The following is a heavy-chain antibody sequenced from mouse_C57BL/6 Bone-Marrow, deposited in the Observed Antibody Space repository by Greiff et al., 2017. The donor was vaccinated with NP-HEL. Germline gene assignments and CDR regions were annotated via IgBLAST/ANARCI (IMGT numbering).Heavy chain of an antibody. CDR2: IYPGDGDT. D-gene: IGHD4-1*01. CDR3: NWDVAWFAY. J-gene: IGHJ3*01. Sequence: QVQLKQSGPELVKPGASVKISCKASGYAFSSSWMNWVKPRPGTGLEWFGRIYPGDGDTNYNGKFKGKATLTADKYCSTSYMQLSSLTSEDSAFYICNWDVAWFAYWGQGTLVTVSA. V-gene: IGHV1-82*01. CDR1: GYAFSSSW.